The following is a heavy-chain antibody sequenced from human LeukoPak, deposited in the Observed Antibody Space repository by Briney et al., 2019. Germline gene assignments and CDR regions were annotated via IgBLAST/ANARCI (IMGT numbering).Heavy chain of an antibody. Sequence: SQTLSLTCAISGDSVSSNSAAWNWIRQSPSRGLEWLGRTYYRSKWYNDYAVSVKSRITINPDTSKNQFSLQLNSVTPEGTAVYYCARVARTIFGVGMDVWGKGTTVTVSS. J-gene: IGHJ6*04. D-gene: IGHD3-3*01. CDR1: GDSVSSNSAA. CDR3: ARVARTIFGVGMDV. CDR2: TYYRSKWYN. V-gene: IGHV6-1*01.